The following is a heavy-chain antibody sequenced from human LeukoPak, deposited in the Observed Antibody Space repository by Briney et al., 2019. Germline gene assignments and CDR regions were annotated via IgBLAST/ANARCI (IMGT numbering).Heavy chain of an antibody. CDR2: ISAYNGNT. V-gene: IGHV1-18*01. D-gene: IGHD3-3*01. CDR1: GYTFTSYS. J-gene: IGHJ3*02. CDR3: ARRARGYYDFWSGYDAFDI. Sequence: GTSVKVSCKASGYTFTSYSISWVRQAPGQGLEGMGWISAYNGNTNYAQKLQGRVTMTTDTSTSTAYMELRSLRSEDTAVYYCARRARGYYDFWSGYDAFDIWGQGAMVTVSS.